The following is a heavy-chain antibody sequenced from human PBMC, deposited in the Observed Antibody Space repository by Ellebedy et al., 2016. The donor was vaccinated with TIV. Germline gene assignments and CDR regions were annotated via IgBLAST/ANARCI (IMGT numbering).Heavy chain of an antibody. D-gene: IGHD6-13*01. CDR1: GFAFSTYP. CDR3: AKHALAAGDGNWFDP. J-gene: IGHJ5*02. V-gene: IGHV3-23*01. Sequence: GESLKISCAASGFAFSTYPMSWVRQAPGKGLEWVSSISGGGSSTHYADSVKGRFTTSRDNSKNTLYLQMNSLRAEDTAVYYCAKHALAAGDGNWFDPWGQGTLVTVSS. CDR2: ISGGGSST.